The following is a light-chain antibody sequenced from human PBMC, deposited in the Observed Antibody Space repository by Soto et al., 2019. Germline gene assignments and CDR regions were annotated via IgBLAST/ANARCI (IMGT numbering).Light chain of an antibody. CDR3: QQYNNWPPTWT. J-gene: IGKJ1*01. CDR2: GAS. CDR1: QSVSSN. Sequence: EVVMTQSPVTLSVSPGERATLSCRASQSVSSNLAWYQQKPGQAPRLLIYGASTRATGIPARFSGSGSETEFTLTISSLQSEDSAVYYCQQYNNWPPTWTFGQGTKVDI. V-gene: IGKV3-15*01.